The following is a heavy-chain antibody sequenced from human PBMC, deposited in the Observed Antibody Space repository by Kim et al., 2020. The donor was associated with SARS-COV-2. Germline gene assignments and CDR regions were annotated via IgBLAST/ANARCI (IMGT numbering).Heavy chain of an antibody. CDR3: ARDRVDSSSSNWFDP. V-gene: IGHV4-39*07. D-gene: IGHD6-13*01. Sequence: PSLESRVTISVDTSKSQFSLKLSSVTAADTAVYYCARDRVDSSSSNWFDPWGQGTLVTVSS. J-gene: IGHJ5*02.